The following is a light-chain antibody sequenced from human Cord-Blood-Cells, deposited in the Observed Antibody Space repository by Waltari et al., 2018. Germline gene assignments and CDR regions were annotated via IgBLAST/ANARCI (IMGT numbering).Light chain of an antibody. CDR3: QQYYSTPYT. J-gene: IGKJ2*01. CDR1: QSVLYSSNNKNF. Sequence: DIVMTQSPDSLAVSLGERATINXKSSQSVLYSSNNKNFLAWYQQKPGQPPKLLIFWASTRVSGVPDRFSGGESGTDFTLTISSLQAEDVAVYYCQQYYSTPYTFGQGTKLEIK. V-gene: IGKV4-1*01. CDR2: WAS.